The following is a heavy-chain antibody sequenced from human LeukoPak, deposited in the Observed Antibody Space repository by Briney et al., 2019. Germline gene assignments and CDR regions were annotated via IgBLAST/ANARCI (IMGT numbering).Heavy chain of an antibody. J-gene: IGHJ4*02. V-gene: IGHV3-23*01. Sequence: GGSLRLSCAASGFTFSSNVMSWVRQAPGKGLEWVSVISGSGGSTYYADSVRGRLTISRDNSKSTLYLQMNNLRAEDTAVYYCAKSQDSGRLFHFDYWGQGTLVTVSS. CDR3: AKSQDSGRLFHFDY. CDR2: ISGSGGST. CDR1: GFTFSSNV. D-gene: IGHD1-26*01.